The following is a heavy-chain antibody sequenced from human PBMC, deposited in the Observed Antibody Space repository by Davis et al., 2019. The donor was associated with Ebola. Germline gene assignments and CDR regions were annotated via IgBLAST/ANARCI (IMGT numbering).Heavy chain of an antibody. CDR3: ARGFRDSTRWSYFDY. CDR2: IYSGGTT. J-gene: IGHJ4*02. D-gene: IGHD6-13*01. V-gene: IGHV3-53*01. Sequence: PGGSLRLSCAASRFTVSSNYMAWVRQAPGKGLEWVSVIYSGGTTFYADSVKGRFTISRDNSKNTVFLQMNTLRADDTAVYYCARGFRDSTRWSYFDYWGQGTLVTVSS. CDR1: RFTVSSNY.